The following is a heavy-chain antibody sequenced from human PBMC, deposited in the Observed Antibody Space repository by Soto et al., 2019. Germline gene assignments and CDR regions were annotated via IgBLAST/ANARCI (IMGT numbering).Heavy chain of an antibody. Sequence: ASVKVSCKASGYTFTSYYMHWVRQAPGQGLEWMGIINPSGGSTSYAQKFQGRVTMTRDTSTSTVYMELSSLRSEDTAVYYRARERGIVGAPPLSHFQHWGQRTLFTVSS. CDR2: INPSGGST. J-gene: IGHJ1*01. CDR3: ARERGIVGAPPLSHFQH. V-gene: IGHV1-46*01. CDR1: GYTFTSYY. D-gene: IGHD1-26*01.